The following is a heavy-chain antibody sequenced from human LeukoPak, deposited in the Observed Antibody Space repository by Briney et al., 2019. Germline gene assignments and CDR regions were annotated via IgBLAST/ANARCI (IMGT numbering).Heavy chain of an antibody. Sequence: ASVKVSCKASGYSFTDYYMHWVRQAPGQGLEWMGWINVYNGNTNYAQKFQGRVTMTTDTSTSTAYMELRSLRSDDTAVYYCARVEQWLVPNDYWGQGTLVTVSS. J-gene: IGHJ4*02. D-gene: IGHD6-19*01. CDR3: ARVEQWLVPNDY. CDR1: GYSFTDYY. V-gene: IGHV1-18*04. CDR2: INVYNGNT.